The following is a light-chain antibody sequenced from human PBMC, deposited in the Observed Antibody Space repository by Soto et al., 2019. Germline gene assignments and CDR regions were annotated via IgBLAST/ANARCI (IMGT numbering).Light chain of an antibody. V-gene: IGKV4-1*01. CDR3: QQYYSTPVT. CDR2: WAS. J-gene: IGKJ3*01. CDR1: QSVLYSSNNKNY. Sequence: DIVMTQSPDSLAVSLGERATINCKSSQSVLYSSNNKNYLAWYQQKPGQPPKLLIYWASTRESGVPDRFSGSGSGTDSTLTISSPQAEDVAVYYCQQYYSTPVTFGPGTKVDIK.